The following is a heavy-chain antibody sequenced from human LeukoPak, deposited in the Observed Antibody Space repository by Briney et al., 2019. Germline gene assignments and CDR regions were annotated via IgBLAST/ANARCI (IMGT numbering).Heavy chain of an antibody. CDR3: ARRDITMIDYAFDI. D-gene: IGHD3-22*01. V-gene: IGHV4-59*08. CDR1: GGSISSYY. J-gene: IGHJ3*02. CDR2: IYYSGRT. Sequence: SETLSLTCTVSGGSISSYYWSWIRQPPGKGLEWSGYIYYSGRTNYNPSLKSRATISVDTPKNHFSLKLSSVTAADTAVYYCARRDITMIDYAFDIWGQGTMVTVSS.